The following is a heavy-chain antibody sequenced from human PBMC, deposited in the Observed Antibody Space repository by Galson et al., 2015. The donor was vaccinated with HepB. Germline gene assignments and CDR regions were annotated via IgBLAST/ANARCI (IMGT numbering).Heavy chain of an antibody. CDR2: ISDDGSNE. J-gene: IGHJ4*02. V-gene: IGHV3-33*05. D-gene: IGHD6-6*01. Sequence: SLRLSCAASGFTFSNYGMHWVRQAPGKGLDWVAVISDDGSNEFYADSVKGRFTISRDNSKNTLYLQMNSLRAEDTAVYYCARDPFSEYSSSSGDYWGQGTLVTVSS. CDR3: ARDPFSEYSSSSGDY. CDR1: GFTFSNYG.